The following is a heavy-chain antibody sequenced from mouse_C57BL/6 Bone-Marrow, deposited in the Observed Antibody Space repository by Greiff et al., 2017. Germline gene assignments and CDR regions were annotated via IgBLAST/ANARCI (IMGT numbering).Heavy chain of an antibody. CDR2: ISNGGGST. CDR1: GFTFSDYY. D-gene: IGHD2-4*01. Sequence: EVKLMESGGGLVQPGGSLKLSCAASGFTFSDYYMYWVRQTPEKRLEWVAYISNGGGSTYYPDTVKGRFTISRDNAKNTLYLQMSRLKSEDTAMYYCARYDYDEAYWCQGTLVTVSA. J-gene: IGHJ3*01. V-gene: IGHV5-12*01. CDR3: ARYDYDEAY.